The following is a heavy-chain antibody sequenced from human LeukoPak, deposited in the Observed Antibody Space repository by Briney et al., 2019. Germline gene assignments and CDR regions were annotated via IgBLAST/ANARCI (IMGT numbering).Heavy chain of an antibody. V-gene: IGHV4-4*07. CDR2: IYTSGST. J-gene: IGHJ5*02. D-gene: IGHD2-21*02. Sequence: SETLSLTCTVSGGSISSYYWSWIRQPAGKELEWIGRIYTSGSTNYNPSLKSRVTMSVDTSKNQFSLKLSSVTAADTAVYYCARGGVVTAIDWFDPWGQGTLVTVSS. CDR3: ARGGVVTAIDWFDP. CDR1: GGSISSYY.